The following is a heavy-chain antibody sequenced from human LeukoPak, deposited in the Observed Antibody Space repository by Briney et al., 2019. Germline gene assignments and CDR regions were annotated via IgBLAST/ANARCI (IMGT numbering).Heavy chain of an antibody. D-gene: IGHD2-2*02. CDR3: TTLDIVVVPAATPTDDAFDI. CDR2: IKSKTDGGTT. Sequence: GGSLRLSCAASGFTFSNARMSWVRQAPGKGLEWVGRIKSKTDGGTTDYAAPVKGRFTISRDDSKNTLYLQMNSLKTEDTAVYYCTTLDIVVVPAATPTDDAFDIWGQGTMVTVSS. CDR1: GFTFSNAR. V-gene: IGHV3-15*01. J-gene: IGHJ3*02.